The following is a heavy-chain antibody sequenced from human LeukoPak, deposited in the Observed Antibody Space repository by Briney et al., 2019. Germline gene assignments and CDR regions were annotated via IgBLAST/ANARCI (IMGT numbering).Heavy chain of an antibody. J-gene: IGHJ4*02. CDR1: GFTFSSYA. CDR2: ISYDGSNK. CDR3: AGTYSSSWYFDY. Sequence: GGSLRLSCAASGFTFSSYAMHWVRQAPGKGLEWVAVISYDGSNKYYADSVKGRFTISRDNSKNTLYLQMNSLRAEDTAVYYCAGTYSSSWYFDYWGQGTLVTVSS. V-gene: IGHV3-30*04. D-gene: IGHD6-13*01.